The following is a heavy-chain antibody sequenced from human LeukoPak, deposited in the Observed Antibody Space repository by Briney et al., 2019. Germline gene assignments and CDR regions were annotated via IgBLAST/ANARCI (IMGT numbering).Heavy chain of an antibody. D-gene: IGHD3-16*01. CDR2: ISSSSSYI. CDR1: GFTFSSYS. Sequence: GGSLRLSCAASGFTFSSYSMNWVRQAPGKGLEWVSSISSSSSYIYYADSVKGRFTISRDNAKNSLYLQMNSLRAEDTAVYYCARGGGLATSSAFDIWGQGTMVTVSS. J-gene: IGHJ3*02. CDR3: ARGGGLATSSAFDI. V-gene: IGHV3-21*01.